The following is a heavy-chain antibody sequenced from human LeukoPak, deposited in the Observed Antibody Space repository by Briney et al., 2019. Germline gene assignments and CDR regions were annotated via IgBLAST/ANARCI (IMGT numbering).Heavy chain of an antibody. Sequence: ASVKVSCKASGYTFTSYYMLWVRQAPGQGLEWMGIISPSGGSTSYAQKFQGRVTMTRDMSTSTVYMELSSLRSEDTAVYYCARALSEISGSYAFDPWGQGTLVTVSS. CDR1: GYTFTSYY. D-gene: IGHD1-26*01. CDR3: ARALSEISGSYAFDP. CDR2: ISPSGGST. J-gene: IGHJ5*02. V-gene: IGHV1-46*01.